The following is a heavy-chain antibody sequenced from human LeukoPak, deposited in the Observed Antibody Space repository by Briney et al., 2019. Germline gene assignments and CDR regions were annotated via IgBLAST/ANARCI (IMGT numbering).Heavy chain of an antibody. CDR1: GFTVSSNY. CDR3: ARDLGGSGSFGY. D-gene: IGHD3-10*01. V-gene: IGHV3-66*01. J-gene: IGHJ4*02. Sequence: GGSLRLSCAASGFTVSSNYMSWVRQAPGKGLEWVSVIYSGGSTYYADSVKGRFTISRDNSKNTLYLQMNSLRAVDTAVYYCARDLGGSGSFGYWGQGTLVTVSS. CDR2: IYSGGST.